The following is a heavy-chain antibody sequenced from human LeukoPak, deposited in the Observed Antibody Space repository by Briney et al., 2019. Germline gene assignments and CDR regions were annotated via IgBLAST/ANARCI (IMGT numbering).Heavy chain of an antibody. Sequence: ASVKVSCKASGGTFSSYAISWVRQAPGQGLEWMGGIIPIFGTANYAQKFQGRVTITADESTSTAYMELSSLRSEDTAVYYCARRADYYDSSGYLADWGQGTLVTVSS. CDR3: ARRADYYDSSGYLAD. D-gene: IGHD3-22*01. CDR2: IIPIFGTA. CDR1: GGTFSSYA. V-gene: IGHV1-69*13. J-gene: IGHJ4*02.